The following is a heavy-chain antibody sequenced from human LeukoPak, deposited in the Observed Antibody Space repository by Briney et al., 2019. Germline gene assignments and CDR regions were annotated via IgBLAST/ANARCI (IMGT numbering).Heavy chain of an antibody. J-gene: IGHJ4*02. D-gene: IGHD6-13*01. CDR2: ISYDGTNK. V-gene: IGHV3-30-3*01. Sequence: PGGSLRLSCAASGFTFSSYSMHWVRQAPGKGLEWVAVISYDGTNKFYADSVKGRFTISRDNSKNTLFVQMSSLRAEDTAQYYCAKDFSSSWTTRLEYWGQGALVTVSS. CDR3: AKDFSSSWTTRLEY. CDR1: GFTFSSYS.